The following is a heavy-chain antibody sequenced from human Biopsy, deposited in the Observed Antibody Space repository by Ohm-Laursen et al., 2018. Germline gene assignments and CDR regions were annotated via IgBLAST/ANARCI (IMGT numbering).Heavy chain of an antibody. D-gene: IGHD3/OR15-3a*01. CDR2: IYPNNGAT. J-gene: IGHJ4*02. V-gene: IGHV1-2*02. CDR1: ADSFVGYD. CDR3: ARDLVDWTVPS. Sequence: ATVKISCKAPADSFVGYDIHWVRQAPGQGLEWMGSIYPNNGATKNAQKFQGRVTMTRDTSINTAFMELKSLRSDDTAVHYCARDLVDWTVPSWGQGTLVIVSS.